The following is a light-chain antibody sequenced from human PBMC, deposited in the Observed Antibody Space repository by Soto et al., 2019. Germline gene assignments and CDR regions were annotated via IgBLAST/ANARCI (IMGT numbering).Light chain of an antibody. J-gene: IGLJ1*01. Sequence: QSVLTQPASVSGSPGQSINISCTGTSSDVGSYNLVSWYQQHPGKAPKLMIYEGSKRPSGVSNRFSGSKSGNTASLTISGLQAEDEADYYCCSYAGSSTEVFGTGTKGTVL. V-gene: IGLV2-23*01. CDR1: SSDVGSYNL. CDR2: EGS. CDR3: CSYAGSSTEV.